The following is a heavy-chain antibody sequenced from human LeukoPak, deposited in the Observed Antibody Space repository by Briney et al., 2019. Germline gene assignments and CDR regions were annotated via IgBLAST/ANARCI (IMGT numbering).Heavy chain of an antibody. CDR3: ARTTMETQYFDR. V-gene: IGHV3-74*03. CDR2: LKSDGSST. D-gene: IGHD1-1*01. CDR1: GFTFSSYS. J-gene: IGHJ4*02. Sequence: GGSLRLSCAASGFTFSSYSMNWVRQGPGKGLVWVSRLKSDGSSTKYADSVQGRFTISRDDAKNTLYLQMTSVRVEDAAVYYCARTTMETQYFDRWGQGTLVTVSS.